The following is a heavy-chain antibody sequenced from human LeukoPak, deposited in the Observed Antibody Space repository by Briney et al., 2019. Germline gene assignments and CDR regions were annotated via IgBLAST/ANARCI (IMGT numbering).Heavy chain of an antibody. D-gene: IGHD3-3*01. CDR1: GGSISSGGYY. J-gene: IGHJ4*02. V-gene: IGHV4-31*03. CDR2: INYRGTT. Sequence: SETLSLTCTVSGGSISSGGYYWSWIRQHPGKGLEWIAYINYRGTTFYNPSLKSRVSVSVDTSKNQLSLKLSSVTAADTAVYYCARVLTGDFWSGYYFDNSGQGTLVTV. CDR3: ARVLTGDFWSGYYFDN.